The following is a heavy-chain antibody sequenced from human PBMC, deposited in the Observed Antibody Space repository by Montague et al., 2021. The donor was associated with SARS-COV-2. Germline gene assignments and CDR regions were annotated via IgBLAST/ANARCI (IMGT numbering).Heavy chain of an antibody. Sequence: SETLSLTCTVSGASVGSSDWGWIRQSPGKGLEWIGHFYSVGSNDYNPSLKSRATISIDTPKNQFSLKVRSVTAADTAVYYCAREPMTADAFDIWGQGTMVTVSS. CDR1: GASVGSSD. CDR3: AREPMTADAFDI. D-gene: IGHD5-18*01. V-gene: IGHV4-59*02. J-gene: IGHJ3*02. CDR2: FYSVGSN.